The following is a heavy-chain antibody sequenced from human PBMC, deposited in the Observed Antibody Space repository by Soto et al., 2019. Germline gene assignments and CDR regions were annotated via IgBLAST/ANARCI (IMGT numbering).Heavy chain of an antibody. J-gene: IGHJ5*02. D-gene: IGHD2-21*02. Sequence: QITLKESGPTLVKPTQTLTLTCTFSGFSLSTSGVGVGWIRQPPGKALEWLALIYWDDDKRYSPSLKSRLTIIKDTSKNQVVLTMTNMDPVDTATYYCAHTNCGGDCYSNWFDPWGQGTLVTVSS. CDR3: AHTNCGGDCYSNWFDP. CDR2: IYWDDDK. V-gene: IGHV2-5*02. CDR1: GFSLSTSGVG.